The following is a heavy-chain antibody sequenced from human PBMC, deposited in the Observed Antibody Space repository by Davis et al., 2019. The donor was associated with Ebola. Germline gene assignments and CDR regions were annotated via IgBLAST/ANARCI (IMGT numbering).Heavy chain of an antibody. CDR2: ISDSGGST. CDR1: GFTFSSYA. J-gene: IGHJ4*02. D-gene: IGHD3-9*01. Sequence: GESLKISCAASGFTFSSYAMSWVRQAPGKGLQWVSSISDSGGSTYYADSVKGRFTISSDNSKNTLYLQMNSLRAEETAIYYSAKGNQAGYPTTFDYWGQGTLVTVSS. V-gene: IGHV3-23*01. CDR3: AKGNQAGYPTTFDY.